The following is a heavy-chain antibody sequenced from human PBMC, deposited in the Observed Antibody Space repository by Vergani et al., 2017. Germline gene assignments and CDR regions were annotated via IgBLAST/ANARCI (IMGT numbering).Heavy chain of an antibody. CDR2: IIPIFGTA. V-gene: IGHV1-69*12. J-gene: IGHJ6*02. D-gene: IGHD2-2*01. Sequence: QVQLVQSGAEVKKPGSSVKVSCKASGGTFSSYAISWVRQAPGQGLEWMGGIIPIFGTANYAQKFQGRVTITADESTSTAYMELSSLRPEDTAVYYCARDSRALSIVVVPAAHPMDVWGQGTTVTVSS. CDR3: ARDSRALSIVVVPAAHPMDV. CDR1: GGTFSSYA.